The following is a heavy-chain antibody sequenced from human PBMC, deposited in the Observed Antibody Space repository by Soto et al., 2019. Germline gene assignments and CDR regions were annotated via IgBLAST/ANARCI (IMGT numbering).Heavy chain of an antibody. Sequence: PGGSLRLSCAASGFTFSSYAMHWVRQAPGKGLEWVAVISYDGSNKYYADSVKGRFTISRDNSKNTLYLQMNSLRAEDTAVYYCAREAVAGTGGGYFDYWGQGTLVTVSS. V-gene: IGHV3-30-3*01. CDR2: ISYDGSNK. D-gene: IGHD6-19*01. J-gene: IGHJ4*02. CDR1: GFTFSSYA. CDR3: AREAVAGTGGGYFDY.